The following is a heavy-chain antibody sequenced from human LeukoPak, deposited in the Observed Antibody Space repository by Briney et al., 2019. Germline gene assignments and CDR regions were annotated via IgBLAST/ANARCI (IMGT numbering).Heavy chain of an antibody. D-gene: IGHD4-17*01. J-gene: IGHJ5*02. CDR1: GYTFTSFG. Sequence: GASVKVSRKASGYTFTSFGLTWVRQAPGQGLEWMGWINPYNGNTNYAQKLQGRVTMTTDTSTSTVYMELRSLRSDDTAIYYCARELYGNLFDPWGQGTLVTVSS. CDR2: INPYNGNT. CDR3: ARELYGNLFDP. V-gene: IGHV1-18*01.